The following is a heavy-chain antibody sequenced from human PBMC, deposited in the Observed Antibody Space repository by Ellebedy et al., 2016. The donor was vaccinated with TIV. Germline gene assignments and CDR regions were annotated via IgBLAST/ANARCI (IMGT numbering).Heavy chain of an antibody. CDR2: IYPGYSET. Sequence: KVSCKASGYTFTKHWIGWVRQMPGKGLEWMGNIYPGYSETRYSPSFQGQVTISADKSIRTAYLQWSSLKASDTAMYFCARRDDFSTFDFFDFWGQGTMITVS. J-gene: IGHJ3*01. CDR1: GYTFTKHW. D-gene: IGHD3/OR15-3a*01. V-gene: IGHV5-51*01. CDR3: ARRDDFSTFDFFDF.